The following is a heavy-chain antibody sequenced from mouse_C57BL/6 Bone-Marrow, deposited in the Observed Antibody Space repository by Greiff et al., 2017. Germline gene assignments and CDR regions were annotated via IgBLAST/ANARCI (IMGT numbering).Heavy chain of an antibody. CDR3: AIKGIGTHYAMDY. Sequence: QVQLQQPGAELVKPGASVKVSCKASGYTFTSYWMHWVKQRPGQGLEWIGRIHPSDSDTNYNQKFKGKATLTVDKSSSTAYMQLSSLTSEDSAVDYGAIKGIGTHYAMDYWGQGTSVTVSS. V-gene: IGHV1-74*01. CDR2: IHPSDSDT. CDR1: GYTFTSYW. J-gene: IGHJ4*01. D-gene: IGHD4-1*01.